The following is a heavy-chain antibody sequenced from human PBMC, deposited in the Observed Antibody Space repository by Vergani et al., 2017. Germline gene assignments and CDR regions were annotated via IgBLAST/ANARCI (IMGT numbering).Heavy chain of an antibody. CDR2: IWYDGSKE. J-gene: IGHJ6*03. Sequence: QVQLEESGGGVVQPGRSLRLSCAGSGFILSSHSMHWVRQAPGKGLAWVAFIWYDGSKEYYADSVKGRFTISRDNSKNTLYLQMNNLRAADTAVYYCARSGYCAHGVCYMTYYYYMDVWGKGTAVTVSS. V-gene: IGHV3-33*08. CDR1: GFILSSHS. D-gene: IGHD2-8*01. CDR3: ARSGYCAHGVCYMTYYYYMDV.